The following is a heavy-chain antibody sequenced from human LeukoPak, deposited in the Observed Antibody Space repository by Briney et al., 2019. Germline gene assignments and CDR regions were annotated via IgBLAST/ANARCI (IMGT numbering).Heavy chain of an antibody. CDR3: ARAENYDSSGSQDY. J-gene: IGHJ4*02. D-gene: IGHD3-22*01. CDR2: INPNSGGT. Sequence: ASVKVSCKASGYTFTGYYMHWVRQAPGQGLEWMGWINPNSGGTNYAQNFQGRVTMTRDTSINTAYMELSRLRSDDTAVYYCARAENYDSSGSQDYWGQGTLLTVSS. CDR1: GYTFTGYY. V-gene: IGHV1-2*02.